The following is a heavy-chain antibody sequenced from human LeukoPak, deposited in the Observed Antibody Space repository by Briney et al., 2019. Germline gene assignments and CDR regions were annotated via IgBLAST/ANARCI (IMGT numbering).Heavy chain of an antibody. J-gene: IGHJ6*03. CDR1: GYTFTSHD. CDR3: ARAAATPVFSYYMDV. CDR2: VSPNSANT. Sequence: ASVKVSCKASGYTFTSHDINWVRQATGQGLEWMGWVSPNSANTGYAQKFQGRVTITRNTSISTAYLELGSLRPEDTAVYYCARAAATPVFSYYMDVWGKGTTVTVSS. V-gene: IGHV1-8*03. D-gene: IGHD2-15*01.